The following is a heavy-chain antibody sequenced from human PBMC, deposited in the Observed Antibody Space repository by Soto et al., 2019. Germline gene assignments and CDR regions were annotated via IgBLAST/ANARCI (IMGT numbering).Heavy chain of an antibody. J-gene: IGHJ5*02. Sequence: PGESLKISCKDSGYSFTSYWIGWVRQMPGKGLEWMGIIYPGDSDTRCSPSFQGQVTISADKSISTAYLQWSSLKASDTAMYYCARRVELELRPPWWFDPWGQGTLVTVSS. CDR1: GYSFTSYW. V-gene: IGHV5-51*01. D-gene: IGHD1-7*01. CDR2: IYPGDSDT. CDR3: ARRVELELRPPWWFDP.